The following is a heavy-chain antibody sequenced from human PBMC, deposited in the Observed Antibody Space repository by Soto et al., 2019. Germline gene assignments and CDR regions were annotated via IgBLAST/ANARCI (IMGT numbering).Heavy chain of an antibody. Sequence: QVQLVESGGGVVQPGRSLRLSCAASGFTFSSYAMHWVRQAPGKGLEGVAVISYDRSNKYYADSVKGRFTISRDNSENTLYLQMNSLRAEDTAVYYCARDFAPGYCSSGSCYPYGMDVWGQGTTVTVPS. CDR2: ISYDRSNK. J-gene: IGHJ6*02. CDR1: GFTFSSYA. V-gene: IGHV3-30-3*01. CDR3: ARDFAPGYCSSGSCYPYGMDV. D-gene: IGHD2-15*01.